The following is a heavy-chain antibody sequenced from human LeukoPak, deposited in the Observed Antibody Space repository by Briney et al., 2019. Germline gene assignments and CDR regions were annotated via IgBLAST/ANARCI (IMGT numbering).Heavy chain of an antibody. Sequence: GASVKVSCKASGYTFTSYAMHWVRQAPGQRLEWIGWINAGNGNTKYSQEFQGRVTITRDTSASTAYMELSSLRSEDMAVYYCARGIAAAEVERDYFDYWGQGTLVTVSS. CDR1: GYTFTSYA. V-gene: IGHV1-3*03. J-gene: IGHJ4*02. D-gene: IGHD6-13*01. CDR2: INAGNGNT. CDR3: ARGIAAAEVERDYFDY.